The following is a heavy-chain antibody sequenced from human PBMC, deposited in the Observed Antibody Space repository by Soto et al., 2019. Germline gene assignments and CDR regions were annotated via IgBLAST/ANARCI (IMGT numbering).Heavy chain of an antibody. CDR3: ARVDCSSTSCYFYYYYGMDV. D-gene: IGHD2-2*01. V-gene: IGHV3-30-3*01. CDR2: ISYDGSNK. CDR1: GFTFSSYA. J-gene: IGHJ6*02. Sequence: GGSLRLSCAASGFTFSSYAMHWVRQAPGKGLEWVAVISYDGSNKYYADPVKGRFTISRDDSKNTLYLQMNSLRAEDTAVYYCARVDCSSTSCYFYYYYGMDVWGQGTTVTVSS.